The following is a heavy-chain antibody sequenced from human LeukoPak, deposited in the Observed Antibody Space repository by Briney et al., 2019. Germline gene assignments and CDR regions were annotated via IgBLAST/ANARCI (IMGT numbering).Heavy chain of an antibody. J-gene: IGHJ4*02. CDR2: ITITDGGA. Sequence: GGSLRLSCEASGFLFRAYAMSWVRQAPGKGLEWLSTITITDGGAYYIDSVKGRFTMSRDNSKNTLYLQMDSLRAEDTAVYYCAREAWRPYLDYWGQGTPVTVSS. V-gene: IGHV3-23*01. CDR3: AREAWRPYLDY. D-gene: IGHD3-3*01. CDR1: GFLFRAYA.